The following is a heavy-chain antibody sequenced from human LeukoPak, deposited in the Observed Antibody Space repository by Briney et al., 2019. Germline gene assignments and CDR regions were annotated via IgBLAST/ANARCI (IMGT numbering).Heavy chain of an antibody. CDR2: IYYSGGT. Sequence: SETLSLTCTVSGGSISGYYWSWIRQPPGKGLEWIGHIYYSGGTNYNRSLKNRVTISLDTSKNQFSLNLNSVTAADTAVYYCARQAWSGTYYYWGKGTPVTVSS. V-gene: IGHV4-59*08. CDR1: GGSISGYY. CDR3: ARQAWSGTYYY. J-gene: IGHJ4*02. D-gene: IGHD1-26*01.